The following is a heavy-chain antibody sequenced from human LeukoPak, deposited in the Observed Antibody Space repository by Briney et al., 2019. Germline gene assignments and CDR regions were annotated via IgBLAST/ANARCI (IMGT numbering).Heavy chain of an antibody. CDR1: GFTFSSYG. Sequence: GGSLRLSCAASGFTFSSYGMHWVRQAPGKGLEWVAVISYDGSNKYYADSVKGRFTISRDNSKNMLYLQMNSLRAEDTAVYYCAKDCYCSSTSCYCFDYWGQGTLVTVSS. CDR2: ISYDGSNK. CDR3: AKDCYCSSTSCYCFDY. D-gene: IGHD2-2*01. V-gene: IGHV3-30*18. J-gene: IGHJ4*02.